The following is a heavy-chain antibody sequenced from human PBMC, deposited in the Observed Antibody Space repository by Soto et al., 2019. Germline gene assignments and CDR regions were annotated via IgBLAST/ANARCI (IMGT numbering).Heavy chain of an antibody. J-gene: IGHJ5*02. V-gene: IGHV1-69*13. Sequence: SVKVSCKASGGTFSSYAISWVRQAPGQGLEWMGGIIPIFGTANYAQKFQGRVTITADESTSTAYMELGSLRSEDTAVYYCARLGYCSSTSCYTWFDPWGQGTLVTVSS. CDR1: GGTFSSYA. CDR3: ARLGYCSSTSCYTWFDP. CDR2: IIPIFGTA. D-gene: IGHD2-2*02.